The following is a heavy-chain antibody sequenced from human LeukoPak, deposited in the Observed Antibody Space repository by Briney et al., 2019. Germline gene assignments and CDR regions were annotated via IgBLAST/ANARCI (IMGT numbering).Heavy chain of an antibody. V-gene: IGHV3-21*01. CDR2: ISSSGTYV. CDR3: ARASSKQLAGYLPDGFDI. Sequence: GXXLXLSCAASGFTFSNYNMNWVRQAPGKGLEWVSSISSSGTYVYYADSVKGRFTISRDNAKNSLSLQMNSLRADDAAVYYCARASSKQLAGYLPDGFDIWGQGTMVTVSS. J-gene: IGHJ3*02. D-gene: IGHD3-9*01. CDR1: GFTFSNYN.